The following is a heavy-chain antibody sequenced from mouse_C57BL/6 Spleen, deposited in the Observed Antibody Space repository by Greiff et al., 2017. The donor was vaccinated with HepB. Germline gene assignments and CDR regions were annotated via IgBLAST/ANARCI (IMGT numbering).Heavy chain of an antibody. CDR1: GFSLTSYG. Sequence: VKLQESGPGLVQPSQSLSITCTVSGFSLTSYGVHWVRQSPGKGLEWLGVIWRGGSTDYNAAFMSRLSITKDNSKSQVFFKMNSLQADDTAIYYCAKSQLRSYAMDYWGQGTSVTVSS. D-gene: IGHD1-1*01. CDR3: AKSQLRSYAMDY. CDR2: IWRGGST. J-gene: IGHJ4*01. V-gene: IGHV2-5*01.